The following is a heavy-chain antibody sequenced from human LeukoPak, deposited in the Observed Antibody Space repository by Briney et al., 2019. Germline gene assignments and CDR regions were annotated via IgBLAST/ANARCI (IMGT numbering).Heavy chain of an antibody. V-gene: IGHV3-21*01. CDR2: ISSSSSYI. Sequence: PGGSLRLSCAASGFTVSSNYMSWVRQAPGKGLEWVSSISSSSSYIYYADSVKGRFTISRDNAKNSLYLQMNSLRAEDTAAYYCARDPLGDYYFDYWGQGTLVTVSS. J-gene: IGHJ4*02. CDR3: ARDPLGDYYFDY. CDR1: GFTVSSNY. D-gene: IGHD3-10*01.